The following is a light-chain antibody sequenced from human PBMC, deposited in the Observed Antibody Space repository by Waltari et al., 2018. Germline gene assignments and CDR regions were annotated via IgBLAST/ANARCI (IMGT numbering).Light chain of an antibody. Sequence: QLVLTQSPSASASLGASVKLTCTLSSGHSTNVVAWLQPQPEKGPRFLMKVNSDGSHTKGDEIPDRFSGSSAGTERYLTISSLQSEEEADYYGQTGGHGTWVFGGGTKLTVL. V-gene: IGLV4-69*01. J-gene: IGLJ3*02. CDR3: QTGGHGTWV. CDR2: VNSDGSH. CDR1: SGHSTNV.